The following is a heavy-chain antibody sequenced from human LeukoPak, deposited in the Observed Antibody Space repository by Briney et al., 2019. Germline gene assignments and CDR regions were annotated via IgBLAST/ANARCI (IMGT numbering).Heavy chain of an antibody. Sequence: PGGSLRLSCAASGFTFSSYGMHWVRQAPGKGLEWVAVIWYDGSNKYYADSVKGRFSISRDNSKNTLYLQMNSLRAEDTAVYYCARDLLNGDHDYWGQGTLVTVSS. CDR3: ARDLLNGDHDY. V-gene: IGHV3-33*01. CDR1: GFTFSSYG. D-gene: IGHD4-17*01. J-gene: IGHJ4*02. CDR2: IWYDGSNK.